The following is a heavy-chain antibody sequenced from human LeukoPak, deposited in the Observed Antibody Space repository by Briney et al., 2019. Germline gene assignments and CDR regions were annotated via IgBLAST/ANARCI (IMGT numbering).Heavy chain of an antibody. J-gene: IGHJ6*02. CDR1: GFTFSSYA. CDR2: ISGSGGST. D-gene: IGHD3-9*01. CDR3: AKGDYDILTGPSTPYGMDV. Sequence: GGSLRLSCAASGFTFSSYAMSWVRQAPGKGLEWVSAISGSGGSTYYADSVKGRFTISRDNSKNTLYLQMNSLRAEDTAVYYCAKGDYDILTGPSTPYGMDVWGQGTTVTVSS. V-gene: IGHV3-23*01.